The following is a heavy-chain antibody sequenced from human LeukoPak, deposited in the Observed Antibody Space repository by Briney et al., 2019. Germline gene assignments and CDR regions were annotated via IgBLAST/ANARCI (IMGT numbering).Heavy chain of an antibody. CDR1: GFTFSSYA. V-gene: IGHV3-23*01. CDR3: AKDPIVVVPAASDAFDI. D-gene: IGHD2-2*01. CDR2: ISGSGGST. J-gene: IGHJ3*02. Sequence: GGSLRLSCAASGFTFSSYAMNWVRQAPGKGLEWVSAISGSGGSTYYADSVKGRFTVSRDNSKNTLYLQMNSLRAEDTAVYYCAKDPIVVVPAASDAFDIWGQGTMVTVSS.